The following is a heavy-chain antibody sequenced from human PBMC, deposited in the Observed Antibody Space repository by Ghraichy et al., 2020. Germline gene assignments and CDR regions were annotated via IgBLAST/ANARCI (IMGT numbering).Heavy chain of an antibody. D-gene: IGHD4-17*01. J-gene: IGHJ4*02. CDR2: IYYSGST. CDR3: ARGHDYGDYFDY. CDR1: GGSISSGDYY. Sequence: PSLTCTVSGGSISSGDYYWSWIRQPPGKGLEWIGYIYYSGSTYYNPSLKSRVTISVDTSKNQFSLKLSSVPAADTAVYYCARGHDYGDYFDYWGQGTLVTVSS. V-gene: IGHV4-30-4*01.